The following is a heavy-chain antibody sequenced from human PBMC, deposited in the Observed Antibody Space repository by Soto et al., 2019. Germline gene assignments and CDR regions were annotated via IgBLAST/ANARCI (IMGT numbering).Heavy chain of an antibody. CDR3: ASSGG. CDR2: IWYDGSNK. J-gene: IGHJ4*02. Sequence: QVQLVESGGGVVQPGKSLRLSCAASGFIFSSYGMHWVRQAPGKGLEWVAVIWYDGSNKYYADPVKGRFTISRDNFKNILFLQMNSLRVEDTAVYYCASSGGWGQGTLVTVSS. CDR1: GFIFSSYG. V-gene: IGHV3-33*01. D-gene: IGHD1-26*01.